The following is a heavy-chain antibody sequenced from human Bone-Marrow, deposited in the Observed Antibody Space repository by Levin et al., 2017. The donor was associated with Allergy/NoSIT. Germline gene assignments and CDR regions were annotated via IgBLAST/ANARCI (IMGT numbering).Heavy chain of an antibody. CDR3: ARGRDRSGIAAPYYYGMDV. CDR2: IIPIFGTA. J-gene: IGHJ6*02. V-gene: IGHV1-69*13. D-gene: IGHD6-13*01. CDR1: GGTFSSYA. Sequence: SVKVSCKASGGTFSSYAISWVRQAPGQGLEWMGGIIPIFGTANYAQKFQGRVTITADESTSTAYMELSSLRSEDTAVYYCARGRDRSGIAAPYYYGMDVWGQGTTVTVSS.